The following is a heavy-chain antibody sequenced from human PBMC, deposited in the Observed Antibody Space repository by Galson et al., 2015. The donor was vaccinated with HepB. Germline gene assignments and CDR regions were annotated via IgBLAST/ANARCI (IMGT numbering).Heavy chain of an antibody. J-gene: IGHJ3*02. V-gene: IGHV2-26*01. Sequence: PALVKPTPTLTLTCTVSGFSLSNARMGVSWIRQPPGKALEWLAHIFSNDEKSYSTSLKSRLTISKDTSKGQVVLTMTNMDPVDTATYYCARIRMVRGVLFAFDIWGQGTMVTVSS. CDR3: ARIRMVRGVLFAFDI. D-gene: IGHD3-10*01. CDR2: IFSNDEK. CDR1: GFSLSNARMG.